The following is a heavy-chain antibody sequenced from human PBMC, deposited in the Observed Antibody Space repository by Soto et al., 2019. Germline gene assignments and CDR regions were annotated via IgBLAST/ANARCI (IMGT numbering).Heavy chain of an antibody. Sequence: PGGSLRLSCAASGFTFSSYSMNWVRQAPGKGLEWVSSIISSSSYIYYADSVKGRFTISRDNAKNSPYLQMNSLSAEDTAVYSWERDKDAYYYDSSGYYTFRPYAIDIWGQGTMVTVSS. V-gene: IGHV3-21*01. CDR3: ERDKDAYYYDSSGYYTFRPYAIDI. D-gene: IGHD3-22*01. J-gene: IGHJ3*02. CDR1: GFTFSSYS. CDR2: IISSSSYI.